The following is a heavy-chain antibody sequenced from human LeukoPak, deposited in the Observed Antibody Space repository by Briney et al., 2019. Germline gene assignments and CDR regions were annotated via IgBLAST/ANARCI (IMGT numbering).Heavy chain of an antibody. V-gene: IGHV4-61*02. CDR2: IYTSGST. D-gene: IGHD3-16*02. CDR1: GGSISSGSYY. CDR3: AREPAYCDYVWGSYRSTQPLDY. J-gene: IGHJ4*02. Sequence: SETLSLTXTVSGGSISSGSYYWSWIGQPAGKGLQWIGRIYTSGSTNYNPSLKSRVTISVDTSKNQFSLKLSSVTAADTAVYYCAREPAYCDYVWGSYRSTQPLDYWGQGTLVTVSS.